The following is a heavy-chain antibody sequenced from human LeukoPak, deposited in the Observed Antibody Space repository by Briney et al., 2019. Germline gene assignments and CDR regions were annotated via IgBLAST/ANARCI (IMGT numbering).Heavy chain of an antibody. Sequence: GGSLRLSCATSGFTFTTFWMHWVRQAPGKGLEWVAFVRYDSNNKYYADSVKGRFTVSRDNSKNMLYLQMNSLRAEDTAVYYCAYYHVNEEPPTFWGQGTLVTVSS. CDR2: VRYDSNNK. D-gene: IGHD1-1*01. CDR3: AYYHVNEEPPTF. J-gene: IGHJ4*02. CDR1: GFTFTTFW. V-gene: IGHV3-30*02.